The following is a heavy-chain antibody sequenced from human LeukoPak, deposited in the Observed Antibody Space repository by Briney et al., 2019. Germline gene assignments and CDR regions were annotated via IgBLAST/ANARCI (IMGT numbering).Heavy chain of an antibody. D-gene: IGHD3-10*01. J-gene: IGHJ5*02. CDR3: AKDPAMVRGVIGWFDP. Sequence: GGSLRLSCAASGFTFSSYAMSWVRQAPGKGLEWVSAISGSGGSTNYADSVKGRFTISRDNSKNMLYLQMNSLRAEDTAVYYCAKDPAMVRGVIGWFDPWGQGTLVTVSS. V-gene: IGHV3-23*01. CDR1: GFTFSSYA. CDR2: ISGSGGST.